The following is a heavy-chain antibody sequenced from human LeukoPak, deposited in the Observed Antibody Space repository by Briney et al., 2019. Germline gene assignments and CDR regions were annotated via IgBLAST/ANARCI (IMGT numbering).Heavy chain of an antibody. D-gene: IGHD3-22*01. CDR1: GGSISSYY. Sequence: SETLSLTCTVSGGSISSYYWSWIRQPPGKGLEWIGYIYYSGSTNYNPSLKSRATISVDTSKNQFSLKLSSVTAADTAVYYCARDNYDSSGYYLDYWGQGTLVTVSS. J-gene: IGHJ4*02. CDR2: IYYSGST. V-gene: IGHV4-59*01. CDR3: ARDNYDSSGYYLDY.